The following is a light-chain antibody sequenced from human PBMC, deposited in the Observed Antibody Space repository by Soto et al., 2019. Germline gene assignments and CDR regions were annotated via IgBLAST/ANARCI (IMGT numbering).Light chain of an antibody. J-gene: IGKJ1*01. CDR3: QQDNNWPGT. CDR1: QSLNRD. CDR2: GAS. V-gene: IGKV3-15*01. Sequence: IVMTQSPATLSMSPGERATLACRASQSLNRDLAWYQQKPGQSPRLLIFGASIRATGIPARFSGSGSGTEFTLSIGSLQSEDCALYSFQQDNNWPGTFGQGTKVEL.